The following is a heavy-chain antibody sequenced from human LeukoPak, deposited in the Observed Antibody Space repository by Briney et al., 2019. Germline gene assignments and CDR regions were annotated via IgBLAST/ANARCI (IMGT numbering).Heavy chain of an antibody. CDR3: ASCRGRYYYYYMDV. D-gene: IGHD2-15*01. J-gene: IGHJ6*03. CDR1: GGTFSSYA. CDR2: IIPIFGTA. V-gene: IGHV1-69*05. Sequence: ASVKVSCKASGGTFSSYAISWARQAPGQGLEWMGGIIPIFGTANYAQKFQGRVTITTDESTSTAYMELSSLRSEDTAVHYCASCRGRYYYYYMDVWGKGTTVTVSS.